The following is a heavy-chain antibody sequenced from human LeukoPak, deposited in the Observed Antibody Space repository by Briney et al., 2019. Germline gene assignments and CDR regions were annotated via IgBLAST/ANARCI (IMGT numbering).Heavy chain of an antibody. D-gene: IGHD2-15*01. CDR3: ARGLYCSGGSCYSPSPFDY. J-gene: IGHJ4*02. CDR1: GYTFTSYG. CDR2: MNPNSGNT. Sequence: ASVKVSCKASGYTFTSYGINWVRQATGQGLEWMGWMNPNSGNTGYAQKFQGRVTITRNTSISTAYMELSSLRSEDTAVYYCARGLYCSGGSCYSPSPFDYWGQGTLVTVSS. V-gene: IGHV1-8*03.